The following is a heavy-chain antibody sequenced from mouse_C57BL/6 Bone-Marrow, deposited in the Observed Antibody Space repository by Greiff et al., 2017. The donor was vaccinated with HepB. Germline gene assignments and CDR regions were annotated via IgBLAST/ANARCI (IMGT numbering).Heavy chain of an antibody. D-gene: IGHD2-4*01. CDR1: GYTFTSYW. CDR2: IDPSDSYT. V-gene: IGHV1-59*01. Sequence: QVQLKQPGAELVRPGTSVKLSCKASGYTFTSYWMHWVKQRPGQGLEWIGVIDPSDSYTNYNQKFKGKATLTVDTSSSTAYMQLSSLTSEDSAVYYCARTLDYDYAMDYWGQGTSVTVSS. CDR3: ARTLDYDYAMDY. J-gene: IGHJ4*01.